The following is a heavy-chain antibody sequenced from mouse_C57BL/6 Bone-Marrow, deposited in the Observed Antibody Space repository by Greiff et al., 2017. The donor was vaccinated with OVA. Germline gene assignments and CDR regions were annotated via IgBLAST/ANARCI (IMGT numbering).Heavy chain of an antibody. D-gene: IGHD2-9*01. V-gene: IGHV1-50*01. Sequence: VQLQQPGAELVKPGASVKLSCKASGYTFTSYWMQWVKQRPGPGLEWIGEIDPSDSYTNYNQKFKGKATLTVDTSSSTAYMQLSSLTSEDSAVYYCAREPTMVTTGFAYWGQGTLVTVSA. CDR3: AREPTMVTTGFAY. CDR2: IDPSDSYT. CDR1: GYTFTSYW. J-gene: IGHJ3*01.